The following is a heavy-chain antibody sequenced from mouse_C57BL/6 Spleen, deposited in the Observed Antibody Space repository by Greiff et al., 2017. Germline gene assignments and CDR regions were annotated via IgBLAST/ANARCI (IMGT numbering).Heavy chain of an antibody. V-gene: IGHV1-64*01. D-gene: IGHD2-4*01. CDR2: IHPNSGST. CDR1: GYTFTSYW. Sequence: QVQLKQPGAELVKPGASVKLSCKASGYTFTSYWMHWVKQRPGQGLEWIGMIHPNSGSTNYNEKFKNKTTLTVDKSASTAYMQLSNLTSEDSAVYYCARYYDYDYDAMDYWGQGTSVTVSS. CDR3: ARYYDYDYDAMDY. J-gene: IGHJ4*01.